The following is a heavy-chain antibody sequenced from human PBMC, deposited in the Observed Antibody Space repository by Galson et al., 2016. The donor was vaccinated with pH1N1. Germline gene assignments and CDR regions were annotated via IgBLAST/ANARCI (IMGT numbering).Heavy chain of an antibody. CDR3: AKEGASRSAGYFES. V-gene: IGHV4-59*02. CDR2: IYYNGNT. D-gene: IGHD1-26*01. J-gene: IGHJ4*02. CDR1: GGSVSNNY. Sequence: ETLSLTCTVFGGSVSNNYYSWIRQSPGKGLEWIAYIYYNGNTKYNPSLKSRVAISLDTSKNQVSLNLTSVTAADTAIYYCAKEGASRSAGYFESWGQGALVTVSS.